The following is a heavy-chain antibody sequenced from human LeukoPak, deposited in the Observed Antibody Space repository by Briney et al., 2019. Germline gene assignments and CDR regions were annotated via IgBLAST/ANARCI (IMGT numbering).Heavy chain of an antibody. CDR2: ISAYNGNT. CDR3: ARIKGGITMIVVPYAFDI. Sequence: GASVKVSCKASGYTFTSYGISWVRQAPGQGLEWMGWISAYNGNTNYAQKLQGRVTMTTDTPTSTAYMELRSLRSDDTAVYYCARIKGGITMIVVPYAFDIWGQGTMVTVSS. J-gene: IGHJ3*02. V-gene: IGHV1-18*01. CDR1: GYTFTSYG. D-gene: IGHD3-22*01.